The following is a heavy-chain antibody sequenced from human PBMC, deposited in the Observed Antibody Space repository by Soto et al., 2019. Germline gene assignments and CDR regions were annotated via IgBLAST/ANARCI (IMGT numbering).Heavy chain of an antibody. D-gene: IGHD3-10*01. CDR2: IYYSGST. CDR3: ARTSYGSGSPLIDP. J-gene: IGHJ5*02. V-gene: IGHV4-59*01. CDR1: GGSISSYY. Sequence: QVQLQESGPGLVKPSETLSLTCTVSGGSISSYYWSWIRQPPGKGLEWIGYIYYSGSTNYNPSLKSRVTISVDTSKNQFSLKLSSVTAADTAVYYCARTSYGSGSPLIDPWGQGTLVTVSS.